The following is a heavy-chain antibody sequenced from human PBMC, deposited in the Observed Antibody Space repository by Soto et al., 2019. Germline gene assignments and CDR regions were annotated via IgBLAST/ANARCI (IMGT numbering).Heavy chain of an antibody. CDR1: GGTFSSYA. D-gene: IGHD3-3*01. V-gene: IGHV1-69*13. Sequence: GASVKVSCKASGGTFSSYAISWVRQAPGQGLEWMGGIIPIFGTANYAQKFQGRVTITADESTSTAYMELSSLRSEDTAVYYCARGGAIFGVVEYYFDYWGQGTLVTVSS. J-gene: IGHJ4*02. CDR3: ARGGAIFGVVEYYFDY. CDR2: IIPIFGTA.